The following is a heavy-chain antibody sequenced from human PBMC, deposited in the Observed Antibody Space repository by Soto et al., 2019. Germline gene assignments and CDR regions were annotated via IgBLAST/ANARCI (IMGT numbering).Heavy chain of an antibody. Sequence: SETLSLTCTVSGGSISSGDYYWSWIRQPPGKGLEWIGYIYYSGSTYYNPSLKSRVTISVDTSKNQFSLKVSSVTAADTAVYYCARGEGLHPAHYYYGMDVWGQGTTVTVSS. CDR3: ARGEGLHPAHYYYGMDV. CDR1: GGSISSGDYY. J-gene: IGHJ6*02. V-gene: IGHV4-30-4*01. D-gene: IGHD1-26*01. CDR2: IYYSGST.